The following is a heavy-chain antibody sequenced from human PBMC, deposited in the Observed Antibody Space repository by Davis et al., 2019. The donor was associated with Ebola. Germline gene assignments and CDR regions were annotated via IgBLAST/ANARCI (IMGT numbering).Heavy chain of an antibody. CDR3: ARTFEGYCSSTSCCFDY. CDR1: GFTFGNYW. D-gene: IGHD2-2*01. V-gene: IGHV3-74*01. CDR2: INTDGRNT. J-gene: IGHJ4*02. Sequence: PGGSLRLSCAASGFTFGNYWMHWVRQGPGKGLVWVSRINTDGRNTTYADSVKGRFTISRDNAKNTLYLQMNSLRAEDTAVYYCARTFEGYCSSTSCCFDYWGQGTLVTVSS.